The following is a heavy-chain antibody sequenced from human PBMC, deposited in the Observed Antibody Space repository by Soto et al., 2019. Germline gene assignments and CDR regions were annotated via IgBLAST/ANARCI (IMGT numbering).Heavy chain of an antibody. Sequence: SETLSLTCTVSGGSISSGGYYWSWIRQHPGKGLEWIGYIYYSGSTYYNPSLKSRVTISVDTSKNQFSLKLSSVTAADTAVYYCARDSSAAAGTFDYWGQGTLVTVYS. CDR3: ARDSSAAAGTFDY. CDR2: IYYSGST. CDR1: GGSISSGGYY. D-gene: IGHD6-13*01. V-gene: IGHV4-31*03. J-gene: IGHJ4*02.